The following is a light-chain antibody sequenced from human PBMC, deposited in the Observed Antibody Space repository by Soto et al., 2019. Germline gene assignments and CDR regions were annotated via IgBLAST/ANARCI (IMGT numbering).Light chain of an antibody. CDR3: SSYTGGNPSYV. Sequence: QSALTQPASVSGSPGQSITISCTGTISDVGGYSYVSWYQQHPGKAPKLIIYEVRNRPSGVSNRFSGSKSGNTASLTISGLQAEDEAEYYCSSYTGGNPSYVFGTGTKLTVL. CDR1: ISDVGGYSY. CDR2: EVR. V-gene: IGLV2-14*01. J-gene: IGLJ1*01.